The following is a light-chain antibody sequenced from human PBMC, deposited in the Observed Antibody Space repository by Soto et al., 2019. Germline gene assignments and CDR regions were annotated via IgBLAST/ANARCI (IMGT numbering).Light chain of an antibody. CDR2: DAS. J-gene: IGKJ4*01. CDR1: QDISNY. V-gene: IGKV1-33*01. Sequence: DIQMTQSPSSRSASVGDRVTITCQATQDISNYLNWYQQKPGKAPKLLIYDASNLQTGVPSRFSAYRSETDFTFTISSLQPEDIATYYCQQYDDLPLTFGGGTKVDIK. CDR3: QQYDDLPLT.